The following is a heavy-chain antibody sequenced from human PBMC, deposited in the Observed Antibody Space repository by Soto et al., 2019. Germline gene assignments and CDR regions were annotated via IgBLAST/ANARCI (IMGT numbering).Heavy chain of an antibody. Sequence: SVKVSCKASGGTFSSYAISWVRQAPGQGLEWMGGIIPIFGTANYAQKFQGRVTITADESTSTAYMELSSLRSEDTAVYYCARAINYYDSMPGYWGQGTLVTVSS. CDR2: IIPIFGTA. J-gene: IGHJ4*02. CDR1: GGTFSSYA. CDR3: ARAINYYDSMPGY. V-gene: IGHV1-69*13. D-gene: IGHD3-22*01.